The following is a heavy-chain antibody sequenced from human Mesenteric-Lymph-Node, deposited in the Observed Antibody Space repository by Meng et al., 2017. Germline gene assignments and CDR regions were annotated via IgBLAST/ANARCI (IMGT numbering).Heavy chain of an antibody. CDR3: VKDRESYNSVWDAFDI. Sequence: GESLKISCAASGFTFSSYGMHWVRQAPGKGLEWVAVIWYDGSNKYYADSVKGHFTISRDNSKNTLYLQMNSLRAEDTAVYYCVKDRESYNSVWDAFDIWGQGTMVTVSS. CDR1: GFTFSSYG. J-gene: IGHJ3*02. V-gene: IGHV3-33*06. CDR2: IWYDGSNK. D-gene: IGHD1-20*01.